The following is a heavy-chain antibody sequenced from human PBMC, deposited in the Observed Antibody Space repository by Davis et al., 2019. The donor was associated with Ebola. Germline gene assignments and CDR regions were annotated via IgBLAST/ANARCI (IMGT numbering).Heavy chain of an antibody. CDR1: GFTFSSYA. D-gene: IGHD3-9*01. CDR3: AREGYDMDSNYYYGMDV. V-gene: IGHV3-30*04. J-gene: IGHJ6*02. CDR2: ISYDGSNK. Sequence: GGSLRLSCAASGFTFSSYAMHWVRQAPGKGLEWVAVISYDGSNKYYADSVKGRFTISRDNSKNTLYLQMNSLRAEDTAVYYCAREGYDMDSNYYYGMDVWGQGTTVTVSS.